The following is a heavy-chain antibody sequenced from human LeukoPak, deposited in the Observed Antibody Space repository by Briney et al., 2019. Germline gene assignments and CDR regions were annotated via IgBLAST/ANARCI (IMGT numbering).Heavy chain of an antibody. CDR2: IYCSGST. CDR1: GGSLSSYY. V-gene: IGHV4-59*08. J-gene: IGHJ4*02. D-gene: IGHD6-6*01. CDR3: ASGLGSFDY. Sequence: SETLSLTCTVSGGSLSSYYWSWIRQPPGKGLEWIGYIYCSGSTNYNPSLKSRVTISVDTSKNQFSLKLSSVTAADTAVYYCASGLGSFDYWGQGTLVTVSS.